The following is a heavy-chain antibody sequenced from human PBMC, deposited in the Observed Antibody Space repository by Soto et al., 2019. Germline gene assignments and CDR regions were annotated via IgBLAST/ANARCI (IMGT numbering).Heavy chain of an antibody. J-gene: IGHJ4*02. CDR2: ISSDGRNK. D-gene: IGHD3-9*01. V-gene: IGHV3-30*18. CDR1: GFSFSTYG. CDR3: AKDISPGSADYYFDY. Sequence: GGSLRLSCVASGFSFSTYGMHWVRQAPGKGLEWVAVISSDGRNKYYADSVKGRFTISRDNSKDTLFLQMNSLRAEDTAVYYCAKDISPGSADYYFDYWGQGTLVTVSS.